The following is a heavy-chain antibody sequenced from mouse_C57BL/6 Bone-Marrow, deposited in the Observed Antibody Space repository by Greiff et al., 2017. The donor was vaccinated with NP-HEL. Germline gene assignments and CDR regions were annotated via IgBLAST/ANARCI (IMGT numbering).Heavy chain of an antibody. CDR1: GYTFTSYW. D-gene: IGHD3-2*02. J-gene: IGHJ4*01. CDR3: AKLTAQATPYAMDY. CDR2: IHPNSGST. V-gene: IGHV1-64*01. Sequence: QVQLQQPGAELVKPGASVKLSCKASGYTFTSYWMHWVKQRPGQGLEWIGMIHPNSGSTNYNEKFKSKATLTVDKSSSTAYMQLSSRTSEDSAVYYCAKLTAQATPYAMDYWGQGTSVTVSS.